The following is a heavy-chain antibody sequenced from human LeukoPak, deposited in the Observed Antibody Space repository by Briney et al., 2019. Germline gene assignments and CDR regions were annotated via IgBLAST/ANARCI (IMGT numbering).Heavy chain of an antibody. Sequence: GGSLRLSCAASGFTFSSYEMNWVRQAPGKGLEWVSYISSSGSTIDYADSVKGRFTISRDNAKNSLYLQMNSLRAEDTAVYYCARDMGDYYYYYMDVWGKGTTVTVSS. CDR3: ARDMGDYYYYYMDV. J-gene: IGHJ6*03. CDR1: GFTFSSYE. D-gene: IGHD3-16*01. V-gene: IGHV3-48*03. CDR2: ISSSGSTI.